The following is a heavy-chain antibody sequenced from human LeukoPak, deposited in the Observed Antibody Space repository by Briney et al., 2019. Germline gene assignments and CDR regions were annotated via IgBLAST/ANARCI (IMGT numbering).Heavy chain of an antibody. D-gene: IGHD3-3*01. J-gene: IGHJ5*02. Sequence: GASVKVSCKASGGTFSSYAISWVRQAPGQGLEWMGGNIPMFGTANYAQKFQGGGTITADESTSTAYMELSSLRSADTAVYYCASNLGVPQGWFDPWGQGTLVTVCS. CDR2: NIPMFGTA. CDR3: ASNLGVPQGWFDP. V-gene: IGHV1-69*13. CDR1: GGTFSSYA.